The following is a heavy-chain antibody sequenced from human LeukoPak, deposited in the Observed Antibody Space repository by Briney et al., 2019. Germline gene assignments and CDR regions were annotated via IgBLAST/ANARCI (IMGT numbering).Heavy chain of an antibody. V-gene: IGHV3-7*05. J-gene: IGHJ4*02. CDR2: ITHDGSQR. D-gene: IGHD3-10*01. CDR1: GFSFSAYW. Sequence: GGSLRLSCAASGFSFSAYWMTWVRQAPGKGLEWVATITHDGSQRYYVDSVQGRFTISRDNAEKSLFLRVSSLRADDTAVYYCTTEDWFRFDSWGQGTLLTVSS. CDR3: TTEDWFRFDS.